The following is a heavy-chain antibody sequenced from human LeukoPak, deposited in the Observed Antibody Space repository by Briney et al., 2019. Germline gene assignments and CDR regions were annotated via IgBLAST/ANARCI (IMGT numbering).Heavy chain of an antibody. CDR2: ISSSSSYI. Sequence: GGSLRLSCAASGFTFDDYGMNWVRQAPGKGLEWVSSISSSSSYIYYADSVKGRFTISRDNAKNSLYLQMNSLRAEDTAVYYCARGLRRGYSYGFDYWGQGTLVTVSS. J-gene: IGHJ4*02. V-gene: IGHV3-21*01. CDR3: ARGLRRGYSYGFDY. CDR1: GFTFDDYG. D-gene: IGHD5-18*01.